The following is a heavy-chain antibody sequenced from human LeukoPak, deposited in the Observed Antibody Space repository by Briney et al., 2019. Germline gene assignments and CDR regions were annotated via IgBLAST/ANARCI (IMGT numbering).Heavy chain of an antibody. J-gene: IGHJ4*02. Sequence: ASVKVSCKASGYTFTSYYMHWVRQAPGQGLEWMGIINPSGGSTSYVQKFQGRVTMTRDMSTSTVYMELSSLRSEDTAFYYCARDHGSSEFDYWGQGTLVTVSS. V-gene: IGHV1-46*01. CDR3: ARDHGSSEFDY. CDR2: INPSGGST. D-gene: IGHD3-22*01. CDR1: GYTFTSYY.